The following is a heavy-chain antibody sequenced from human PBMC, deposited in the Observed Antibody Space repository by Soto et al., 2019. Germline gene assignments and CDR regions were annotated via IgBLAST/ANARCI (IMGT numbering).Heavy chain of an antibody. CDR1: GFSFSDAW. CDR2: IKSKSDGETT. Sequence: EVQLVESGGGLVQPGGSLRLSCAASGFSFSDAWMIWVRQAPGKGLQWVGRIKSKSDGETTDYAAPVKGRFAISRDDSKKTVYLRMNSLKTEDTATYCCTTQGGGDDIYFDYWGQGTLVAVSS. J-gene: IGHJ4*02. V-gene: IGHV3-15*01. D-gene: IGHD3-16*01. CDR3: TTQGGGDDIYFDY.